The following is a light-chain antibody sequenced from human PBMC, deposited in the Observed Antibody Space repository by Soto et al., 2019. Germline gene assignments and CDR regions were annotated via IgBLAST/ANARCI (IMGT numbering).Light chain of an antibody. CDR1: SSNIGNNA. CDR3: AAGDDSLNGWV. V-gene: IGLV1-36*01. Sequence: QSVLTQPPSVSDAPRQRVTISCSGSSSNIGNNAVNWYQQLPGKAPKLLIYYDDLLPSGVSDRFSGSKSGTSASLAISGLKSEDEADYSCAAGDDSLNGWVFGGGTQLTVL. J-gene: IGLJ3*02. CDR2: YDD.